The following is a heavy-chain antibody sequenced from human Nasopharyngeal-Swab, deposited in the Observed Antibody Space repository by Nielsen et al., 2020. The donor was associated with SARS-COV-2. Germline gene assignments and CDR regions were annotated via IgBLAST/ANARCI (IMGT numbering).Heavy chain of an antibody. V-gene: IGHV1-3*04. CDR2: INTGNGNT. D-gene: IGHD5-18*01. CDR3: ARDYYSYGYVAFDI. Sequence: ASVKVSCKASGYTFTSYGISWVRQAPGQGLEWMGWINTGNGNTKYSQKFQGRVTITRDTSASTAYMELSSLRSEDTAVYYCARDYYSYGYVAFDIWGQGTMVTVSS. J-gene: IGHJ3*02. CDR1: GYTFTSYG.